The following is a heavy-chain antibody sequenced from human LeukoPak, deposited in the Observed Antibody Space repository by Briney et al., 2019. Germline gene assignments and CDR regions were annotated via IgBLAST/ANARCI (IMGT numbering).Heavy chain of an antibody. CDR1: GFTFSSYG. D-gene: IGHD3-22*01. V-gene: IGHV3-30*03. J-gene: IGHJ4*02. Sequence: PGRSLRLSCAASGFTFSSYGMHWVRQTPGKGLEWVAVISYDGSNKYYADSVKGRFTISRDNSKNTLYLQMNSLRAEDTAVYYCARDRAAYYYDSSGYYYPLGYWGQGTLVTVSS. CDR2: ISYDGSNK. CDR3: ARDRAAYYYDSSGYYYPLGY.